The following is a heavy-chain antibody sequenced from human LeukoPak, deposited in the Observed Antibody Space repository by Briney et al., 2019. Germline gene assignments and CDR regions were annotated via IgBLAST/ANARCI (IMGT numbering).Heavy chain of an antibody. CDR1: GFSVSAYW. CDR3: ENEPGEGYYDSAGYCYYDYYGMDV. D-gene: IGHD3-10*01. Sequence: GGSLRLSCAASGFSVSAYWMSWVRQAPGKGLEWVASINAAGSEKSYIDSVKGRFTISRDNSKNTLYLQMNSLRAEDTAVYYCENEPGEGYYDSAGYCYYDYYGMDVWGQGATVTVSS. V-gene: IGHV3-7*03. J-gene: IGHJ6*02. CDR2: INAAGSEK.